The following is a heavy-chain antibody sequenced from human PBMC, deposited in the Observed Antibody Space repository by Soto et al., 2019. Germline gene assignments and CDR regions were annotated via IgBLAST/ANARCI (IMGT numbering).Heavy chain of an antibody. CDR2: IYHSGST. Sequence: SETLSLTCAVSGYSISSGYYWGWIRQPPGKGLEWIGSIYHSGSTYYNPSLKSRVTISVDTSKNQFSLKLSSVTAADTAVYYCAREAGIAVAGQRYYYYYYGMDVWGQGTTVTVYS. CDR1: GYSISSGYY. D-gene: IGHD6-19*01. V-gene: IGHV4-38-2*02. CDR3: AREAGIAVAGQRYYYYYYGMDV. J-gene: IGHJ6*02.